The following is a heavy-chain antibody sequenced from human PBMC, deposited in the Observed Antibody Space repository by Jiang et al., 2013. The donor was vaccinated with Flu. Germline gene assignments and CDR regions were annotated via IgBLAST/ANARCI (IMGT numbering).Heavy chain of an antibody. CDR2: TYSSGST. J-gene: IGHJ5*02. CDR3: AREFSAENNWLDP. D-gene: IGHD1-26*01. V-gene: IGHV4-61*02. CDR1: GASISSGSYY. Sequence: GLVKPSQTLSLTCTVSGASISSGSYYWSWIRQPAGKGLEWIGRTYSSGSTNYNPSLKSRVAISLDTSKNQFSLKLYSVTAADTARYYCAREFSAENNWLDPWGQGTQVTV.